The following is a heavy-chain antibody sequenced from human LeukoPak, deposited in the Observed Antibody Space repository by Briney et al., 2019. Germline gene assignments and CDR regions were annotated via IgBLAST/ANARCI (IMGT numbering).Heavy chain of an antibody. D-gene: IGHD1-26*01. CDR2: ISAYNGNT. Sequence: ASVKVSCKTSGGTFNNSAISGVRQAPGQGLEWMGGISAYNGNTNYAQKLQSRCTMTTDTSTSTAYMELRSLRSDDTAVYYCARVVERFPGSYPMGDWGQGTLVTVSS. CDR3: ARVVERFPGSYPMGD. V-gene: IGHV1-18*01. J-gene: IGHJ4*02. CDR1: GGTFNNSA.